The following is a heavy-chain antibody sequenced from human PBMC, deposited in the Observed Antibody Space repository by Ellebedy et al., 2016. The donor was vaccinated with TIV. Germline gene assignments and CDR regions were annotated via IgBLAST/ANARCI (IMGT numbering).Heavy chain of an antibody. Sequence: GESLKISXTASGFTFGDYAMSWFRQAPGKGLEWVSSISSSSSYIYYADSVKGRFTISRDNAKNSLYLQMNSLRAEDTAVYYCARVREMATIGSSFDYWGQGTLVTVSS. CDR2: ISSSSSYI. CDR3: ARVREMATIGSSFDY. D-gene: IGHD5-24*01. V-gene: IGHV3-21*01. CDR1: GFTFGDYA. J-gene: IGHJ4*02.